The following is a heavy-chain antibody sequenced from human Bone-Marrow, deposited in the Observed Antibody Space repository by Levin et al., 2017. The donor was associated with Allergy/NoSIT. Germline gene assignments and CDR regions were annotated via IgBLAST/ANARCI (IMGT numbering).Heavy chain of an antibody. D-gene: IGHD6-19*01. CDR3: ARGSSGWSEVDY. CDR1: GGTFSSYA. V-gene: IGHV1-69*06. J-gene: IGHJ4*02. Sequence: ASVKVSCKASGGTFSSYAISWVRQAPGQGLEWMGGIIPIFGTANYAQKFQGRVTITADKSTSTAYMELSSLRSEDTAVYYCARGSSGWSEVDYWGQGTLVTVSS. CDR2: IIPIFGTA.